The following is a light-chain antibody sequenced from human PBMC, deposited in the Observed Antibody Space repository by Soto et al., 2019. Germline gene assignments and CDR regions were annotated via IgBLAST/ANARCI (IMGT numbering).Light chain of an antibody. J-gene: IGKJ3*01. V-gene: IGKV3-20*01. Sequence: EIVLTQSPGTLSLSPGERATFSCRTSQSVISTWLAWYQQKAGQAPRLLIYGASSRATGIPDRFSGSGSGTDFTLTISRLEPEDFAVYYCQQYGSSPLFTFGPGTKVDIK. CDR2: GAS. CDR1: QSVISTW. CDR3: QQYGSSPLFT.